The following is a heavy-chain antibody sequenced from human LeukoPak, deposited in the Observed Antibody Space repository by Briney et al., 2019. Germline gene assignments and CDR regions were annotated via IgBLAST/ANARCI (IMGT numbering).Heavy chain of an antibody. CDR1: GGSISSYY. Sequence: SETLSLTCTVSGGSISSYYWSWIRQPPGKGLEWIGYIYYSGSTNYNPSLKSRVTMSVDTSKNQFSLKLSSVTAADTAVYYCARDSGQWLEDAFDIWGQGTMVTVSS. J-gene: IGHJ3*02. CDR2: IYYSGST. V-gene: IGHV4-59*01. CDR3: ARDSGQWLEDAFDI. D-gene: IGHD6-19*01.